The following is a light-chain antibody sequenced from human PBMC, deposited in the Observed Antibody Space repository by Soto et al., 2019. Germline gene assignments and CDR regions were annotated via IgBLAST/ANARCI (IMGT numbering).Light chain of an antibody. V-gene: IGLV2-8*01. CDR2: EVS. Sequence: QSALTQPPSASGSPGQSVTISCTGTSSDVGGYNYVSWYQQHPGKAPKLMIYEVSKRPSGVPDRFSGSKSGNTASLTVSGLQAEDEADYYCSSYTTNSPPVVFGGGTQLTVL. CDR1: SSDVGGYNY. J-gene: IGLJ2*01. CDR3: SSYTTNSPPVV.